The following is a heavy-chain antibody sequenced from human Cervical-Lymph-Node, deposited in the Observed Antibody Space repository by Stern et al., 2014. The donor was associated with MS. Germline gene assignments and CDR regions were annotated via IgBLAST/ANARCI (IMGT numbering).Heavy chain of an antibody. CDR2: TKTDGRSI. J-gene: IGHJ4*02. V-gene: IGHV3-74*01. D-gene: IGHD3-9*01. Sequence: EVQLVQSGGGLLQPGGSLRLSCAASGFTFSHYWMDWVRQTPGKGLVWVSRTKTDGRSIYYADSVRGRATVSRDNAKNTLYLEINSLRVNDTAVYYCARAISVPGTLYGSAVDYWGQGTLVTVSS. CDR1: GFTFSHYW. CDR3: ARAISVPGTLYGSAVDY.